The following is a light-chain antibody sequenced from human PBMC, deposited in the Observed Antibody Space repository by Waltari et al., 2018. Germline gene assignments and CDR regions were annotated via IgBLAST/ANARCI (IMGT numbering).Light chain of an antibody. CDR3: QKYERLPAT. J-gene: IGKJ1*01. V-gene: IGKV3-20*01. CDR1: QSVGRA. Sequence: EIVLTQYPGTLSLSPGERATLSCRASQSVGRALVWYQQKPGQAPRLLIYDTSTRAAGTPDRFSGSGFGTDFSLTISRLEPEDFAVYYCQKYERLPATFGQGTKVEIK. CDR2: DTS.